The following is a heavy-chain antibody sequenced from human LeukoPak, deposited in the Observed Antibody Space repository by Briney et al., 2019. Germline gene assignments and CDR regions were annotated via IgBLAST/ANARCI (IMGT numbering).Heavy chain of an antibody. Sequence: ASVKVSCKASGYTFTGQYMHWVRQAPGQGLEWMGWINPNSGGTNYAQKFQGRVTMARDTSISTAYMELSRLTSDDTAVYFCARNSSSSACMDYWGQGTLVTVFS. CDR1: GYTFTGQY. CDR2: INPNSGGT. J-gene: IGHJ4*02. CDR3: ARNSSSSACMDY. D-gene: IGHD6-6*01. V-gene: IGHV1-2*02.